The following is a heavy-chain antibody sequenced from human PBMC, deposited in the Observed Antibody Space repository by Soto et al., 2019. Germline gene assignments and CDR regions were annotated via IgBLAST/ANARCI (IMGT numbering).Heavy chain of an antibody. CDR1: GASISSGDYY. V-gene: IGHV4-30-4*01. CDR3: AREDPVYYFYGMDV. CDR2: IYYSGST. Sequence: QVQLQASGPGLVKPSQTLSLTCTVSGASISSGDYYWSWIRQPPGKGLEWIGYIYYSGSTYYNPSLQSRLTMSLDMSKNQFSLKVNSVTAADTAVYYCAREDPVYYFYGMDVWGQGTTVTVSS. J-gene: IGHJ6*02.